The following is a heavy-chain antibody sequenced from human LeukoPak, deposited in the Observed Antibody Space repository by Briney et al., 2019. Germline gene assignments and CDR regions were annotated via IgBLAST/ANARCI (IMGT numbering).Heavy chain of an antibody. D-gene: IGHD3-3*01. J-gene: IGHJ4*02. CDR2: INSDGGDT. CDR1: GFTFSKYW. CDR3: ARNWNYYDQ. V-gene: IGHV3-74*03. Sequence: PGGSLRLSCAASGFTFSKYWMHWVRQAPGKGLVWVSRINSDGGDTTYADSVKGRFTISRDNAKNTLYLQMNSLRAEDTALYYCARNWNYYDQWGQGTLVTVSS.